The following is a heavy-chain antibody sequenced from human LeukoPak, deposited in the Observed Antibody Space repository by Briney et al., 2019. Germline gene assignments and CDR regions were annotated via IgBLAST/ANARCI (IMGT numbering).Heavy chain of an antibody. D-gene: IGHD1-26*01. CDR1: GFTFSSYE. J-gene: IGHJ6*03. V-gene: IGHV3-48*03. CDR3: ARASGVELNYYYYMDV. Sequence: GSLRLSCAASGFTFSSYEMNWVRQAPGKGLEWVSYISSSGSTIYYADSVKGRFTISRDNAKNSLYLQMNSLRAEDTALYYCARASGVELNYYYYMDVWGKGTTVTVSS. CDR2: ISSSGSTI.